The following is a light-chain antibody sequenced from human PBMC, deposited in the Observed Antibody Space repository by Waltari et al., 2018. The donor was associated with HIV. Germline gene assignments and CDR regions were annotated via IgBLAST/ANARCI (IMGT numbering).Light chain of an antibody. J-gene: IGLJ1*01. Sequence: SSELTQDPFVSVAPGQTARITCQGDILRFYYGSWYQQRPGQDPRLVSYGSNNRPSGIPDRFSGSTSGNTMSLTITATQAEDEGDFFCSSRDTTGKFWVFGSGT. V-gene: IGLV3-19*01. CDR1: ILRFYY. CDR3: SSRDTTGKFWV. CDR2: GSN.